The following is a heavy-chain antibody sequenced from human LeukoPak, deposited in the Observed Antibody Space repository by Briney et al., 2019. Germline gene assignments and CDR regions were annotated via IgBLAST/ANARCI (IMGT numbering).Heavy chain of an antibody. Sequence: SETLSLTCTVSGGSISTFYWSWIRQPPGKGLEWIGYIYASGTTNYNPSLKSRVTISEHMSKNQFSLRLSSVSAADTAVYYCARGRDFWSGYSFDYWGQGTLVTVSS. J-gene: IGHJ4*02. CDR2: IYASGTT. V-gene: IGHV4-4*08. D-gene: IGHD3-3*01. CDR3: ARGRDFWSGYSFDY. CDR1: GGSISTFY.